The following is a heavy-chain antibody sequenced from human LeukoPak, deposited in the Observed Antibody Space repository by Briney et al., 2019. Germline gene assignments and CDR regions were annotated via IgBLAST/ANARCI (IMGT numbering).Heavy chain of an antibody. D-gene: IGHD2-15*01. CDR3: ASISVVVAAWGAFDI. J-gene: IGHJ3*02. V-gene: IGHV4-39*01. Sequence: SETLSLTCTVSGGSISSSSYYWGWIRQPPGKGLEWIGSIYYSGSTYYNPSLKRRVTISVDTSKNQFSLKLSSVTAADTAVYYCASISVVVAAWGAFDIWGQGTMVTVSS. CDR2: IYYSGST. CDR1: GGSISSSSYY.